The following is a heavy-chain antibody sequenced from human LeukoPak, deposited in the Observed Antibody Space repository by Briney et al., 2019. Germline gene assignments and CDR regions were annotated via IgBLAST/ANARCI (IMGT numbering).Heavy chain of an antibody. CDR3: ARGLRWNDY. V-gene: IGHV3-23*01. CDR2: ISDSGSPT. J-gene: IGHJ4*02. CDR1: GYTFTHYG. D-gene: IGHD5-24*01. Sequence: GGSLRLSCVISGYTFTHYGFHWVRQAPGKALEWVSSISDSGSPTYYADSVKGRFTISRDNSKNTLYLQMNSLRAEDTAIYYCARGLRWNDYWGQGTLVTVSS.